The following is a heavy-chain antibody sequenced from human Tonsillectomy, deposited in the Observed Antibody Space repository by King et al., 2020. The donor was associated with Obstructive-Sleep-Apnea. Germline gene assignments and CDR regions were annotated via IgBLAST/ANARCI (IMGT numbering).Heavy chain of an antibody. D-gene: IGHD2-15*01. V-gene: IGHV2-5*02. J-gene: IGHJ4*02. CDR1: GFSLSTSAVG. CDR3: VHSDRILFDY. Sequence: TLKESGPTLVKPTQTLTLTCTFSGFSLSTSAVGVGWIRQPPGKALEWLALIYWDDDKRYSPFLKSRLTITKDTSKNQVVLKMTNMDPVDTATYYCVHSDRILFDYWGQGTLVTVSS. CDR2: IYWDDDK.